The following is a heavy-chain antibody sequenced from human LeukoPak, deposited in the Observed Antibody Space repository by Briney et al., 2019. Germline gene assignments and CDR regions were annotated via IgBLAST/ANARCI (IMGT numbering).Heavy chain of an antibody. J-gene: IGHJ4*02. CDR3: ARGIAVAGPFDY. V-gene: IGHV1-69*01. CDR2: IIPIFGTA. D-gene: IGHD6-19*01. Sequence: GSSVKVSCKASGGTLSSYAISWVGQAPGQGLEWMGGIIPIFGTANYAQKFQGRVTITADESTSTAYMELSSLRSEDTAVYYCARGIAVAGPFDYWGQGTLVTVSS. CDR1: GGTLSSYA.